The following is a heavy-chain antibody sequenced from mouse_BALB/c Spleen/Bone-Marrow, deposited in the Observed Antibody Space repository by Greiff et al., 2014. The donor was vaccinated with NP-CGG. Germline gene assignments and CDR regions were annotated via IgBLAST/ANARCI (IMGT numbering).Heavy chain of an antibody. CDR1: GFNIKDTF. J-gene: IGHJ1*01. CDR2: IDPANGDT. D-gene: IGHD1-1*01. V-gene: IGHV14-3*02. Sequence: EVQLVESGAELVKPGASVKLSCTASGFNIKDTFMHWVKQRPEQGLECIGRIDPANGDTKYDPKFQGKATITADTSSNTAYLQLSSLTSEDTAVYYCTKPSFYYGSSYWYFDVWGAGTTVTVSS. CDR3: TKPSFYYGSSYWYFDV.